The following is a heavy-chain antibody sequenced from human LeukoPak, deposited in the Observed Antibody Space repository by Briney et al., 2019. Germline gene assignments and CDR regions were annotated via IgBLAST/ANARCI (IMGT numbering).Heavy chain of an antibody. D-gene: IGHD3-22*01. CDR3: ARHRDDSSGYYNWFDP. V-gene: IGHV4-30-2*02. CDR1: GGSISSGGYY. Sequence: SETLSLTCIVSGGSISSGGYYWSWIRQPPGKGLEWIGYIYHSGSTYYNPSLKSRVTISVDRSKNQFSLKLSSVTAADTAVYYCARHRDDSSGYYNWFDPWGQGTLVTVSS. CDR2: IYHSGST. J-gene: IGHJ5*02.